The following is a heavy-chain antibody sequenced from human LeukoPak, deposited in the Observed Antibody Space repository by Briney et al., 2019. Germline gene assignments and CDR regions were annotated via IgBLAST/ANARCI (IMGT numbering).Heavy chain of an antibody. Sequence: PGGSLRLSCAASGFTFSSYAMSWVRQAPGKGLEWVSGISGSGGGTYYADSVKGRFTISRDNSKNTLYLQMNSLRAEDTAVYYCARGVEGPFSWFDPWGQGTLVTVSS. CDR3: ARGVEGPFSWFDP. D-gene: IGHD2/OR15-2a*01. CDR1: GFTFSSYA. J-gene: IGHJ5*02. CDR2: ISGSGGGT. V-gene: IGHV3-23*01.